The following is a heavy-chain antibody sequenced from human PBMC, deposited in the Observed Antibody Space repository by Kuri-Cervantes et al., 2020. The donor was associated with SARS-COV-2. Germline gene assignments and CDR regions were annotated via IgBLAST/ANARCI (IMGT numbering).Heavy chain of an antibody. CDR2: MNPNSGNT. V-gene: IGHV1-8*01. Sequence: ASVKVSCKASGYTFTSYDINWVRQATGQGLEWMGWMNPNSGNTGFAQKFQDRVTMTRNTSINTAYMELSSLRSDDTAVYYCARAPHLLRFLEWLPSRLYWFDPWGQGTLVTVSS. CDR1: GYTFTSYD. D-gene: IGHD3-3*01. J-gene: IGHJ5*02. CDR3: ARAPHLLRFLEWLPSRLYWFDP.